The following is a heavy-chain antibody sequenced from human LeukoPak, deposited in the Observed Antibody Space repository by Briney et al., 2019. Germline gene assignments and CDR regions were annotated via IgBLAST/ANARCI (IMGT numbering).Heavy chain of an antibody. Sequence: SETLSLTCAAYGGSFSGYYWSWIRQPPGKGLEWIGEINHSGSTNYNPSLKSRVTISVDTSKNQFSLKLSSVTAADTAVYYCARGPVSWGSYYRTPYYFDYWGQGTLVTVSS. D-gene: IGHD1-26*01. J-gene: IGHJ4*02. CDR1: GGSFSGYY. V-gene: IGHV4-34*01. CDR2: INHSGST. CDR3: ARGPVSWGSYYRTPYYFDY.